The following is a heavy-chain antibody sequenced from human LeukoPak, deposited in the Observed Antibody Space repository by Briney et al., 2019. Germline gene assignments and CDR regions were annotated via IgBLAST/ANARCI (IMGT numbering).Heavy chain of an antibody. CDR2: ISAYNGNT. J-gene: IGHJ6*02. Sequence: ASVKVSCKASGYTFTSYGISWVRQAPGQGLEWMGWISAYNGNTNYALKLQGRVTMTTDTSTSTAYMELRSLRSDDTAVYYCARDIVGATQTGSYYYYYYGMDVWGQGTTVTVSS. D-gene: IGHD1-26*01. CDR3: ARDIVGATQTGSYYYYYYGMDV. V-gene: IGHV1-18*01. CDR1: GYTFTSYG.